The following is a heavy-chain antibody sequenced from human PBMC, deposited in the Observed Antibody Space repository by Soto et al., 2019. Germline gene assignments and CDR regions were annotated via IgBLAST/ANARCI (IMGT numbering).Heavy chain of an antibody. V-gene: IGHV3-7*01. D-gene: IGHD2-15*01. CDR2: IKEDGSDK. CDR3: AMGGLTFDY. J-gene: IGHJ4*02. Sequence: QAGGSLRLSCAASGFTFSSYAVHWVRQAPGKGLEWVANIKEDGSDKYYVDSVEGRFTISRDNAKNSLFLQMNSLKAEDTGLYYCAMGGLTFDYWGQGARVTVSS. CDR1: GFTFSSYA.